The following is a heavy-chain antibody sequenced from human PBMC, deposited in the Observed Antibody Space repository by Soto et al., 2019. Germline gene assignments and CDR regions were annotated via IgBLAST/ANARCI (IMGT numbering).Heavy chain of an antibody. CDR1: GGTFSSYA. CDR2: IIPIFGTA. D-gene: IGHD6-13*01. CDR3: AREREIAAAERYYFDY. V-gene: IGHV1-69*12. Sequence: QVQLVQSGAEVKKPGSSVKVSCKASGGTFSSYAISWVRQAPGQGLEWMGGIIPIFGTANYAQKFQGRVTITADESTSTDYMELSSLRSEDTAVYYCAREREIAAAERYYFDYWGQGTLVTVSS. J-gene: IGHJ4*02.